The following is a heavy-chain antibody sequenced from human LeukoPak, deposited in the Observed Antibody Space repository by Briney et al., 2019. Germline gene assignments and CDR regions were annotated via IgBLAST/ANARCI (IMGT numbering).Heavy chain of an antibody. CDR1: GFTFTNYW. Sequence: GGSLRLSCAASGFTFTNYWMHWVRQAPGKGLVWVSRIQGDGRTTTYADSVKGRFTISRDDGKNSLYLQMNSLGAEDSAVYYCARAHDFWSGYGGNYMDVWGKGTTVTVSS. CDR3: ARAHDFWSGYGGNYMDV. J-gene: IGHJ6*03. V-gene: IGHV3-74*01. CDR2: IQGDGRTT. D-gene: IGHD3-3*01.